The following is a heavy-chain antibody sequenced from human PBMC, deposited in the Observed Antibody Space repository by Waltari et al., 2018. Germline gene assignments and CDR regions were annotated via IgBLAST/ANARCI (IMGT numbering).Heavy chain of an antibody. V-gene: IGHV4-59*01. CDR3: ARSYDFWSGYPLHY. D-gene: IGHD3-3*01. J-gene: IGHJ4*02. CDR2: IAYSGST. CDR1: GDPITNYY. Sequence: QVQLQDSGPGLVKPSATLSLICSVSGDPITNYYWSWVRQPPGKGLEWIGYIAYSGSTRYNPSLKSRATISVDTSKKQFSLRLGSVTAADTAIYYCARSYDFWSGYPLHYWGQGTLVTVSS.